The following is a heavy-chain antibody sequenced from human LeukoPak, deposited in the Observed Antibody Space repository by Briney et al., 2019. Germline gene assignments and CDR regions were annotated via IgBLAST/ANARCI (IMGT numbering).Heavy chain of an antibody. V-gene: IGHV4-59*01. CDR2: IYHSGST. CDR3: AKGGGYASPIGY. J-gene: IGHJ4*02. D-gene: IGHD5-12*01. CDR1: GGSISTYY. Sequence: SETLSLTCTLSGGSISTYYWSWIRQSPGKGLEWIGYIYHSGSTNYNPSLKSRVTISVDTSKNQFSLKLSSVTAADTAVYYCAKGGGYASPIGYWGQGALVTVSS.